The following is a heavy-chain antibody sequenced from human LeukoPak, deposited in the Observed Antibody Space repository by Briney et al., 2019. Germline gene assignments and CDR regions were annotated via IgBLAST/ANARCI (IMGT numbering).Heavy chain of an antibody. CDR1: GYTFSGHY. Sequence: ASVKVSCKASGYTFSGHYMDWGRQAPGQGLEWMGWINPKSGGTNYAQKFQGRVTMTRDMSISTAYMELSRLRSDDTAVYYCARVLSWAFDYWGQGTLVTVSS. D-gene: IGHD6-13*01. V-gene: IGHV1-2*02. CDR2: INPKSGGT. J-gene: IGHJ4*02. CDR3: ARVLSWAFDY.